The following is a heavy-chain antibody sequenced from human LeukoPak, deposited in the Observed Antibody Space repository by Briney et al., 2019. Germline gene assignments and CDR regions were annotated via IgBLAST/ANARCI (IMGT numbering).Heavy chain of an antibody. CDR1: GFIFSSYW. J-gene: IGHJ3*02. D-gene: IGHD6-19*01. Sequence: PGGSLRLSCAASGFIFSSYWMHWVRHAPGKGLAWVSRINTDGSSTSYADSVKGRFTISRDNAKNSLYLQMNSLRAEDTAVYYCAREPIAVAGPVDAFDIWGQGTMVTVSS. V-gene: IGHV3-74*01. CDR3: AREPIAVAGPVDAFDI. CDR2: INTDGSST.